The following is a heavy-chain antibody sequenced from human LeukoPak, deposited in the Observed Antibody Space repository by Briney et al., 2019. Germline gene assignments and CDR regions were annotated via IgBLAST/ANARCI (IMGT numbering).Heavy chain of an antibody. CDR1: GGSINSYY. D-gene: IGHD1-1*01. J-gene: IGHJ3*02. V-gene: IGHV4-59*01. CDR3: ARDASGMSAFDI. CDR2: IYYSGST. Sequence: SETLSLTGTVPGGSINSYYWSWIRQPPGKGLEWIGYIYYSGSTNYNPSLKSRVTISVDTSKNQFSLKLSSVTAADTAVYYCARDASGMSAFDIWGQGTMVTVSS.